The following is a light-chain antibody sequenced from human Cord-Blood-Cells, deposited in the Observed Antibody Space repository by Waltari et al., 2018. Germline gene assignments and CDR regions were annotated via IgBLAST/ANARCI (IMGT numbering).Light chain of an antibody. V-gene: IGLV2-14*03. Sequence: QSALTQPASVAGSLGQSITIPCTGTSSAVGGYNYVPWYQQNPGKAPKLMIYDVSNRPSGVSNRFSGSKSGNTASLTISGLQAEDEADYYCSSYTSSSTYVFGTGTKVTVL. CDR3: SSYTSSSTYV. CDR1: SSAVGGYNY. J-gene: IGLJ1*01. CDR2: DVS.